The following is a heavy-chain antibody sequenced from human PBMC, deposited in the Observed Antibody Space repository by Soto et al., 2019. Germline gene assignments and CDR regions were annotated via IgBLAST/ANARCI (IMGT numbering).Heavy chain of an antibody. CDR3: AKGVSYYDILTRYFQH. J-gene: IGHJ1*01. CDR1: GFTFDDYA. D-gene: IGHD3-9*01. Sequence: EVQLVESGGGLVQPGRSLRLSCAASGFTFDDYAMHWVRQAPGKGLEWVSGISWNSGSIGYADSVKGRFTISRDNAKNSLYLQMNSLRAEDTALYYFAKGVSYYDILTRYFQHWGQGTLVTVSS. V-gene: IGHV3-9*01. CDR2: ISWNSGSI.